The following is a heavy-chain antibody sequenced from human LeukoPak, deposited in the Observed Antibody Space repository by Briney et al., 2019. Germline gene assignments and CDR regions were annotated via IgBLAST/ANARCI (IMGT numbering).Heavy chain of an antibody. V-gene: IGHV3-21*01. CDR3: ARGLSSGWHKGAFDI. J-gene: IGHJ3*02. Sequence: GGSPRLSCAASGFTFSSYSMNWVRQAPGKGLEWVSSISSSSSYIYYADSVKGRFTISRDNAKNSLYLQMNSLRAEDTAVYYCARGLSSGWHKGAFDIWGQGTMVTVSS. D-gene: IGHD6-19*01. CDR2: ISSSSSYI. CDR1: GFTFSSYS.